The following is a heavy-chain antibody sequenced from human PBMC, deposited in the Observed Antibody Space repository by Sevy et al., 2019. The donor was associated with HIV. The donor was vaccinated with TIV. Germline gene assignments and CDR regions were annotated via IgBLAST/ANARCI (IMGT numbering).Heavy chain of an antibody. J-gene: IGHJ5*02. Sequence: ASVKVSCKASGYTFNNYDINWVRQATGKGLEWMGWMNPNSGNTGYAQKFQGRVTITMNTSISTAYMELSSLRSEDTAMFYCVTLTEGYCRGGSCYGRAWFDPWGQGTRVTVSS. V-gene: IGHV1-8*03. CDR1: GYTFNNYD. D-gene: IGHD2-15*01. CDR3: VTLTEGYCRGGSCYGRAWFDP. CDR2: MNPNSGNT.